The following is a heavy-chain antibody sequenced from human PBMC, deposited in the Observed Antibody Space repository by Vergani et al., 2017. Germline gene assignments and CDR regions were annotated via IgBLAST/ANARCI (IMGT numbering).Heavy chain of an antibody. D-gene: IGHD2-15*01. CDR2: MDYSGST. Sequence: QVQLQESGPGLVKPSETLSLTCTVSGDSVISTDYHWGWIRQPPGKGLEWIGSMDYSGSTSYNPSLGSRISISFATPKNQFSLRLTSVTAADTAVYYCASKRGACRAAYFHSYYFWGPGTLVGVSS. V-gene: IGHV4-39*01. CDR1: GDSVISTDYH. J-gene: IGHJ4*02. CDR3: ASKRGACRAAYFHSYYF.